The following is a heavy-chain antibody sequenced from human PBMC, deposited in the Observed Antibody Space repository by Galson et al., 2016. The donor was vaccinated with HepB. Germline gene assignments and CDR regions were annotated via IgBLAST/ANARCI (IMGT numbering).Heavy chain of an antibody. J-gene: IGHJ6*02. CDR1: GGSFSGYY. CDR2: INHSGST. D-gene: IGHD3-3*01. Sequence: SETLSLTCAVYGGSFSGYYWSWIRQPPGKGLEWIGEINHSGSTRYNPSLKSRVTMSVDTSKNQFSLKLRSVSAADTAVYFCATLSRPTAGYDFWGEAGIDVWGQGTTVTVSS. V-gene: IGHV4-34*01. CDR3: ATLSRPTAGYDFWGEAGIDV.